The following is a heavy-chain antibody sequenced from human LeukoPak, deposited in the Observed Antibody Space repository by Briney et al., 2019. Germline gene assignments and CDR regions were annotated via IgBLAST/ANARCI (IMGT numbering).Heavy chain of an antibody. CDR1: GGSISSGGYY. Sequence: TSQTLSLTCTVSGGSISSGGYYWSWIRQPPGKGLEWIGYIYHSGSTYYNPSLKSRVTISVDTSKNQFSLKLSSVTAADTAVYYCATSPVLLWFGEASDAFDIWGQGTMVTVSS. J-gene: IGHJ3*02. CDR3: ATSPVLLWFGEASDAFDI. V-gene: IGHV4-30-2*01. CDR2: IYHSGST. D-gene: IGHD3-10*01.